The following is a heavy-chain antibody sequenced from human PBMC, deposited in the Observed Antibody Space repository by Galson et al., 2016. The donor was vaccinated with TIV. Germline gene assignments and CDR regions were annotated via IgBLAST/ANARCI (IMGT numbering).Heavy chain of an antibody. CDR2: IWYDGTNT. CDR1: GFTFSSFG. CDR3: ARAPDYGGNFGGTGETHSYYFHY. V-gene: IGHV3-33*01. J-gene: IGHJ4*02. Sequence: LRLSCAASGFTFSSFGMHWVRQAPGKGLEWVALIWYDGTNTYYAGSVKGRFTISRDNSKNTLFVQMNSLRAEDTAVYYCARAPDYGGNFGGTGETHSYYFHYWGQGTLVTVSS. D-gene: IGHD4-23*01.